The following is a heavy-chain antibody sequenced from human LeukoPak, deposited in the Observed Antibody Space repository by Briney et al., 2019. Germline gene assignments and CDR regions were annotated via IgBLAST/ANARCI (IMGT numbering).Heavy chain of an antibody. CDR1: GFTFSSYG. J-gene: IGHJ6*03. CDR2: ISSSSSYI. CDR3: ARDPNHYYYYYYMDV. V-gene: IGHV3-21*01. Sequence: PGGSLRLSCAASGFTFSSYGMSWVRQAPGKGLEWVSSISSSSSYIYYADSVKGRFTISRDNAKNSLYLQMNSLRAEDTAVYYCARDPNHYYYYYYMDVWGKGTTVTISS.